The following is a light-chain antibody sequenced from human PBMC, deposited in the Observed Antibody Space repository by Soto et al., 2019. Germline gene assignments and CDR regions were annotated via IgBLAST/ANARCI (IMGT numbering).Light chain of an antibody. CDR2: DVS. V-gene: IGLV2-11*01. CDR1: SSDVGVYNY. CDR3: CSYAGSYTFV. Sequence: QSALTQPRSVSGCPGQSVTISCTGTSSDVGVYNYVSWYQQYPGKAPKIMIYDVSKRPSGVPDRFSGSKSDNTASLTISRLQAEDEADYYCCSYAGSYTFVFGIGTKVTVL. J-gene: IGLJ1*01.